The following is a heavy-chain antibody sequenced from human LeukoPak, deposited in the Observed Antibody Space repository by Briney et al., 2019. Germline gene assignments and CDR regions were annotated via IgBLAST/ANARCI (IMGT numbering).Heavy chain of an antibody. D-gene: IGHD2-15*01. CDR3: ARDEYCSSTGCHAFDI. Sequence: PGGSLRLSCAASGFTFSSYWMHWVRQAPGKGLVWVSRINTDGSSTSYSDSVKGRFTISRDNAKKTLYLQMNSLRAEDTAVYYCARDEYCSSTGCHAFDIWGQGTMVTVSS. CDR1: GFTFSSYW. CDR2: INTDGSST. J-gene: IGHJ3*02. V-gene: IGHV3-74*01.